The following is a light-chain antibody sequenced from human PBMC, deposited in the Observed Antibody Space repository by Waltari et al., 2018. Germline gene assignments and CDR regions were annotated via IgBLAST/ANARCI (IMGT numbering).Light chain of an antibody. V-gene: IGLV2-14*01. Sequence: QSDLTQPASASGSPGQSITIACSGTSCDIGVYNYVSWFQQSPGKAPKLMIYDVTQRPSGVSNRFSGSKSGDTASLTISGLQTEDEADYYCSSYRSPSTWVFGGGTKLTVL. CDR2: DVT. CDR3: SSYRSPSTWV. J-gene: IGLJ3*02. CDR1: SCDIGVYNY.